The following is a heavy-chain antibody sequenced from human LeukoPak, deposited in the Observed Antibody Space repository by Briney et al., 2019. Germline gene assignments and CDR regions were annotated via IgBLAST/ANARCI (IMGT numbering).Heavy chain of an antibody. V-gene: IGHV1-8*01. CDR2: MNPYNVNT. Sequence: GASVKVSCKASGYTFTSYDINWVRQATGQGLEWMGWMNPYNVNTVYAQKFQGRVTMTRNTSTSTAYMDLSSLRSEDTAVYYRARGYYESSGYYFDYWGQGTLVTVSS. CDR1: GYTFTSYD. J-gene: IGHJ4*02. D-gene: IGHD3-22*01. CDR3: ARGYYESSGYYFDY.